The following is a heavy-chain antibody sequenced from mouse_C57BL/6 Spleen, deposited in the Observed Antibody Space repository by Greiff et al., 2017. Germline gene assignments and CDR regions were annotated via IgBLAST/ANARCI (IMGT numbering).Heavy chain of an antibody. J-gene: IGHJ2*01. CDR3: ARHDYYGSFFDY. CDR1: GFSLTSYG. CDR2: IWSDGST. Sequence: QVQLQESGPGLVAPSQSLSITCTVSGFSLTSYGVHWVRQPPGKGLEWLVVIWSDGSTTYNSALKSRLSISKDNSKSQVFLQMNSLQTDDTAMYYCARHDYYGSFFDYWGQGTTLKVSS. D-gene: IGHD1-1*01. V-gene: IGHV2-6-1*01.